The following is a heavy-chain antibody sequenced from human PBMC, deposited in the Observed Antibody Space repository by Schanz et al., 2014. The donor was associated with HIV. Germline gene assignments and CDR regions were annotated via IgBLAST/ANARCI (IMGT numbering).Heavy chain of an antibody. CDR1: GFTFSSYG. Sequence: VQLVESGGGVVQPGRSLRLSCAASGFTFSSYGMHWVRQAPGKGLEWVSSISSSSTYIDYADSVKGRFTISRDNANDSLFLQMNSLRAEDTAVYYCARDYSSGRGWFDPWGQGTLITVSS. V-gene: IGHV3-21*06. D-gene: IGHD3-22*01. CDR2: ISSSSTYI. CDR3: ARDYSSGRGWFDP. J-gene: IGHJ5*02.